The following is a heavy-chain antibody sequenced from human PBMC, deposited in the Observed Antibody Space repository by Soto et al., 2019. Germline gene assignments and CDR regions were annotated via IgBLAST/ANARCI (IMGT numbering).Heavy chain of an antibody. D-gene: IGHD6-6*01. V-gene: IGHV1-69*12. CDR1: GGTLSSYA. CDR2: VIPIFGTA. J-gene: IGHJ6*02. Sequence: QVQLVQSGAEVKKPGSSVKVSCKASGGTLSSYAISWVRQAPGQGLEWMGGVIPIFGTANYAQKFQGRVTITADESTSTAYMELRSLRSEDTAVYYCASQQLGPSYYNGMDVWGQGTTVTVSS. CDR3: ASQQLGPSYYNGMDV.